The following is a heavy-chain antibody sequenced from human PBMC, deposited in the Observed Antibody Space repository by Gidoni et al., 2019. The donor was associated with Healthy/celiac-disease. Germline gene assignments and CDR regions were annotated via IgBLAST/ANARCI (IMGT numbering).Heavy chain of an antibody. Sequence: VQLLESGAGLFTPGGSLTFSCYASGFAFSDYYMSWIRQAPGKGLEWVSYISSSGGTIYYADSVKGRFTISRDNAKNSLYLQMNSLRAEDTAVYYCARGGYSYGRFDYWGQGTLVTVSS. CDR2: ISSSGGTI. V-gene: IGHV3-11*01. CDR1: GFAFSDYY. CDR3: ARGGYSYGRFDY. D-gene: IGHD5-18*01. J-gene: IGHJ4*02.